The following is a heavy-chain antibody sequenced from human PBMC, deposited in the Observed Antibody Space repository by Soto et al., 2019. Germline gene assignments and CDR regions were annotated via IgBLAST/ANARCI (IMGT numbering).Heavy chain of an antibody. D-gene: IGHD2-21*01. CDR2: IYYTGIT. J-gene: IGHJ5*02. CDR1: GGSVSGVDYF. CDR3: AREERKGIISWFDP. Sequence: SETLSLTCTVSGGSVSGVDYFWSWIRRSPGKGPEWIGYIYYTGITHLNPSLKSRLTMAVDTSKNEFSLKLTSVSAADTAVYFCAREERKGIISWFDPWGQGTPVTAPQ. V-gene: IGHV4-30-4*01.